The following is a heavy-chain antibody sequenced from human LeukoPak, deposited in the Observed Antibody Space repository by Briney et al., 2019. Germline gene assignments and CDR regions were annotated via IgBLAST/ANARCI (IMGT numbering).Heavy chain of an antibody. CDR3: ARDSSGKGHFDY. D-gene: IGHD3-3*01. Sequence: SETLSLTCTVSGGSISSSSYYWGWIRQPPGKGLEWIGSIYYSGSTYYNPSLKSRVTISVDTSKDQFSLKLSSVTAADTAVYYCARDSSGKGHFDYWGQGTLVTVSS. J-gene: IGHJ4*02. V-gene: IGHV4-39*07. CDR1: GGSISSSSYY. CDR2: IYYSGST.